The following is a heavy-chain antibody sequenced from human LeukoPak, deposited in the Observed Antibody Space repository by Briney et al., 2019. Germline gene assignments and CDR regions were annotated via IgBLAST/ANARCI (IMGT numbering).Heavy chain of an antibody. CDR3: ERLWSYAFDI. CDR1: GFTFSNYV. J-gene: IGHJ3*02. D-gene: IGHD3-10*01. V-gene: IGHV3-23*01. Sequence: GGSLRLSCAASGFTFSNYVTSWVRQAPGKGLEWVSVISPSGDSTHYADSVKGRFTISRDNSKNTLYLQMNSLRAEDTAVYYCERLWSYAFDIWGQGTMVTVSS. CDR2: ISPSGDST.